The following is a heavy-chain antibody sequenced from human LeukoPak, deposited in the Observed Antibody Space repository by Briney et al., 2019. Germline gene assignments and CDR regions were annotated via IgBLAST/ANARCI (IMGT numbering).Heavy chain of an antibody. V-gene: IGHV3-66*03. CDR3: ARDGGLAPYSSSTPFDY. Sequence: GGSLRLSCAASGFTVSTNYMSWVRQAPGKGLERVSVIYGSGSTYYADSVKGRFTIFRDNSKNTLYLQMNSLRAEDTAVYYCARDGGLAPYSSSTPFDYWGQGALVTVSS. J-gene: IGHJ4*02. CDR1: GFTVSTNY. CDR2: IYGSGST. D-gene: IGHD6-6*01.